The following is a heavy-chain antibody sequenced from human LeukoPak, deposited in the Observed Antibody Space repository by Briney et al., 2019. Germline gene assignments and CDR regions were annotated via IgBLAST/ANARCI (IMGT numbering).Heavy chain of an antibody. CDR2: ISGSGGST. CDR3: AKWSLYCSSTSCYHTPYYYYYGMDV. D-gene: IGHD2-2*01. J-gene: IGHJ6*02. CDR1: GFTFSSYA. V-gene: IGHV3-23*01. Sequence: PGGSLRLSCAASGFTFSSYAMSWVRQAPGKGLEWVSAISGSGGSTYYADSVKGRFTISRDNSKNTLYPQMNSLRAEDTAVYYCAKWSLYCSSTSCYHTPYYYYYGMDVWGQGTTVTVSS.